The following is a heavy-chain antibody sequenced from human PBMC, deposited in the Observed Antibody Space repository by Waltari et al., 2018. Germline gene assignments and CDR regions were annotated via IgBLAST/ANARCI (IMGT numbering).Heavy chain of an antibody. J-gene: IGHJ4*02. Sequence: EVQVVESGGGLVQPGGSLKLSCATSGFSFSGSSIHWVRQTSGKGGEWVGRIRRETYNYATADSASVKGRFTISRDDSKNTAFLQMNSLMTEDTAVYYCSGGEVTGTDFWGQGTLVTVSS. V-gene: IGHV3-73*01. CDR2: IRRETYNYAT. D-gene: IGHD6-19*01. CDR1: GFSFSGSS. CDR3: SGGEVTGTDF.